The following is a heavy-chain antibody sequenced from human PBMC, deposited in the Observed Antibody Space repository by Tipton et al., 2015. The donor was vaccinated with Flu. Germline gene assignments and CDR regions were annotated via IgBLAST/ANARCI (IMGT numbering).Heavy chain of an antibody. CDR2: IIPILGIA. CDR1: GGTFSSYT. V-gene: IGHV1-69*09. Sequence: QLVQSGPEVKKPGSSVKVSCKASGGTFSSYTISWVRQAPGQGLEWMGRIIPILGIANYAQKFQGRVTTTADKSTSTAYMELSSLRSEDTAVYYCASRDGYSSDAFYIWGQGTMVTVSS. CDR3: ASRDGYSSDAFYI. D-gene: IGHD5-24*01. J-gene: IGHJ3*02.